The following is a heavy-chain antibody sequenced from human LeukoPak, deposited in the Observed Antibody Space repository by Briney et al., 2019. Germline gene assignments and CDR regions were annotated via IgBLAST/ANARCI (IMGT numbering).Heavy chain of an antibody. V-gene: IGHV1-18*01. CDR3: ARSGVVVSGILHYFGMDV. CDR1: GYTFSSYG. D-gene: IGHD2-21*01. J-gene: IGHJ6*02. CDR2: ISTYNGDT. Sequence: ASVRVSCKASGYTFSSYGIGWVRQAPGQGLEWMGWISTYNGDTYYAQKFQGSFIMTTDTSTSTAYMELRSLRSDDTAVYYCARSGVVVSGILHYFGMDVWGQGTTVTVS.